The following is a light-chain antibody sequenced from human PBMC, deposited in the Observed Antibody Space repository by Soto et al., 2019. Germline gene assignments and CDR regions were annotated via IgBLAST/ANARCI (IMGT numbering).Light chain of an antibody. J-gene: IGKJ1*01. Sequence: EIVLTQSPGSLSLSPGERATLSCRASQSVSSTFFAWYQQRPGQAPRLLMYGSSSRATVITERFSGSGSGIDFTLTISRLEPEDFELYYCQHFESSVTFGQGTKVEIK. CDR1: QSVSSTF. V-gene: IGKV3-20*01. CDR3: QHFESSVT. CDR2: GSS.